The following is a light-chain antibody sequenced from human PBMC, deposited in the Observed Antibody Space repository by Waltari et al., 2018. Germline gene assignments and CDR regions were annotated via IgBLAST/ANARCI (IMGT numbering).Light chain of an antibody. CDR3: QHYNKLPLT. V-gene: IGKV3-15*01. CDR2: GAS. CDR1: QSVGSS. Sequence: EIVMTQSPAILSVSPGEGATLSCRASQSVGSSLAWYQQKPGHAPRLRIFGASTRATGIPARFSGSGSGTEFTLSITSLQSEDSALYFCQHYNKLPLTFGGGTKVEIK. J-gene: IGKJ4*01.